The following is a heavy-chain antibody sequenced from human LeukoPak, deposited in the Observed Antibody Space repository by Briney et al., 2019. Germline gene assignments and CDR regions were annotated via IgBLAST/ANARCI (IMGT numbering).Heavy chain of an antibody. D-gene: IGHD3-3*01. V-gene: IGHV4-34*01. Sequence: SETLSLTCAVYGGSFSGYYWSWIRQPPGKGLEWIGEINHSGSTNYNPSLKSRVTISVDTSKNQFPLKLSSVTAADTAVYYCARGRYDFWSGYYPKTTSGAFDIWGQGTMVTVSS. CDR3: ARGRYDFWSGYYPKTTSGAFDI. J-gene: IGHJ3*02. CDR1: GGSFSGYY. CDR2: INHSGST.